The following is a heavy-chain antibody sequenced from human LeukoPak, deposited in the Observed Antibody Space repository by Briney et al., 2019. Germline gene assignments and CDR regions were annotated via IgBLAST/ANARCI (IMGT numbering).Heavy chain of an antibody. CDR2: INSGGST. CDR3: AKDPRGGTPRAMVIDY. D-gene: IGHD3-10*01. Sequence: GGSLRLSCTASGFTVSSNYMSWVRQAPGKGLEWVSVINSGGSTYYADSVKGRFTISRDNSKNTLCLQMNSLRAEDTAVYYCAKDPRGGTPRAMVIDYWGQGTLVTVSS. J-gene: IGHJ4*02. V-gene: IGHV3-66*01. CDR1: GFTVSSNY.